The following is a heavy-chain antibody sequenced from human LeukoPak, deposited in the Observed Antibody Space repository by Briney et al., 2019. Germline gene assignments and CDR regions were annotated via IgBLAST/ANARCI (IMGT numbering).Heavy chain of an antibody. CDR2: IYYSGST. Sequence: SETLSLTCTVSGGSISSYYWSWLRQPPGKGLEWIGYIYYSGSTNYNPSLKSRVTISVDTSKNQFSLKLSSVTAADTAVYYCARAHSSSWYFDYWGQGTLVTVSS. V-gene: IGHV4-59*01. CDR1: GGSISSYY. CDR3: ARAHSSSWYFDY. J-gene: IGHJ4*02. D-gene: IGHD6-13*01.